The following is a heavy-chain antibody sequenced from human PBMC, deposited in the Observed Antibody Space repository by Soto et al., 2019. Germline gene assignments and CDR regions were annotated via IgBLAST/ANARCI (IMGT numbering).Heavy chain of an antibody. CDR2: ISAYNGNT. Sequence: ASVKVSCKASGYTFTSYGISWVRQAPGQGLEWMGWISAYNGNTNYAQKPQGRVTMTTDTSTSTAYMELRSLRSDDTAVYYCARDIYLWSGYQRNVRFDPWGQGTLVTVSS. D-gene: IGHD3-3*01. V-gene: IGHV1-18*01. J-gene: IGHJ5*02. CDR3: ARDIYLWSGYQRNVRFDP. CDR1: GYTFTSYG.